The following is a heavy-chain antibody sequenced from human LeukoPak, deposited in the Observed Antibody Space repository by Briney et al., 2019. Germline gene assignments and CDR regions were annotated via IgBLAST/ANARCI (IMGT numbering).Heavy chain of an antibody. D-gene: IGHD6-19*01. CDR1: GGSISSSSYY. V-gene: IGHV4-39*01. CDR2: IYYSGST. CDR3: ARHWGSSGWNYFDY. Sequence: SETLSLTCTVSGGSISSSSYYWGWIRQPPGKGLEWIGSIYYSGSTYYNPSLKSRVTISVDTSKNQFSLKLSFVTAADTAVYYCARHWGSSGWNYFDYWGQGTLVTVSS. J-gene: IGHJ4*02.